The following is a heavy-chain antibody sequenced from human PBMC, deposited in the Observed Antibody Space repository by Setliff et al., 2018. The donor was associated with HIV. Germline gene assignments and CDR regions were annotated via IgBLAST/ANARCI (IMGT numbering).Heavy chain of an antibody. CDR3: ARGRTQWPNYNYFDP. CDR2: ISTSGTT. D-gene: IGHD6-19*01. CDR1: GGSISSGDYY. V-gene: IGHV4-61*09. Sequence: SETLSLTCTVSGGSISSGDYYWTWIRQPAGKGLEWTGHISTSGTTKYNPSLKSRVTISVDTSKSQFSLKLSSLTAADTAVYYCARGRTQWPNYNYFDPWGLGTLVTVSS. J-gene: IGHJ5*02.